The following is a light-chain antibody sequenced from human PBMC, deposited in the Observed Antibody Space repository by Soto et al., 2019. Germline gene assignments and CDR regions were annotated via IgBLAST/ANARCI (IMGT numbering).Light chain of an antibody. CDR3: QQYATSPHA. J-gene: IGKJ2*01. Sequence: EIMLTQSPGTLSLSPGESATLSCRASQSVSSSQVAWYQQKPGQAPRLLIYGASSRATGFPDRFSGVGSGTDFTLTINRLEPEDFAVYYCQQYATSPHAFGQGTKLEIK. CDR1: QSVSSSQ. V-gene: IGKV3-20*01. CDR2: GAS.